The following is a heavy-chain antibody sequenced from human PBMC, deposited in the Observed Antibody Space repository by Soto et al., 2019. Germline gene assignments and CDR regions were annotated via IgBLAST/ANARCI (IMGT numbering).Heavy chain of an antibody. Sequence: PSETLSLTCTVSGGSISSSSYYWGWIRQPPGKGLEWIGSIYYNGSTYYNPSLKSRVTISVDTSKNQLSLKLTSLTAADTAIYYCTRANWYSEYWGQGTLVTVSS. J-gene: IGHJ4*02. V-gene: IGHV4-39*07. CDR2: IYYNGST. CDR3: TRANWYSEY. CDR1: GGSISSSSYY. D-gene: IGHD7-27*01.